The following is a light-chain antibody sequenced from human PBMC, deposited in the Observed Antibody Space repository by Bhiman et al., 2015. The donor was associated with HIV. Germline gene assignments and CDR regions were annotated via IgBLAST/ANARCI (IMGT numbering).Light chain of an antibody. V-gene: IGLV1-51*02. Sequence: QSVLTQPPSVSAAPGQKVTISCSGSSSNIGNNYVSWYQQLPGTAPKLLIYENTKRPSGIPDRFSGSKSGTSATLDITGLQTGDEAEYYCGTWDNSLSAFYVFGTGTKVTVL. J-gene: IGLJ1*01. CDR3: GTWDNSLSAFYV. CDR2: ENT. CDR1: SSNIGNNY.